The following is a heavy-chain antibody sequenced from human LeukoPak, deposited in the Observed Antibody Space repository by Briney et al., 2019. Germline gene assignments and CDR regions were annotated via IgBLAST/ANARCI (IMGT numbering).Heavy chain of an antibody. CDR3: AKSAHYGPNYYYYYYMDV. CDR2: VYFSGIT. V-gene: IGHV4-39*07. Sequence: SETLSLTCTVSNGSISSSAYYWGWVRQSPGKGLQWIGSVYFSGITYYNESLKSRLTISVDKSNNQFSLKVRSVTAADTAVYYCAKSAHYGPNYYYYYYMDVWGKGTAVTVSS. CDR1: NGSISSSAYY. J-gene: IGHJ6*03. D-gene: IGHD3-16*01.